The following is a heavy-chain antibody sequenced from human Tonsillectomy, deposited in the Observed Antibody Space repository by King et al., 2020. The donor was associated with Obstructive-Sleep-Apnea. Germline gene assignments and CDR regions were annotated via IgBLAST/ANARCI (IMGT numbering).Heavy chain of an antibody. J-gene: IGHJ4*02. V-gene: IGHV3-21*01. CDR2: ISSTSSYI. CDR1: GFTFSSYS. Sequence: VQLVESGGGLVKPGGSLRLSCAASGFTFSSYSMSWVRQAPGKGLEWVSSISSTSSYIFYAVSVKGRFTISRDNAQNSLYLQMNSLRAEDTAVYYCVQSYALDYCGKGTLVTVSS. D-gene: IGHD4-17*01. CDR3: VQSYALDY.